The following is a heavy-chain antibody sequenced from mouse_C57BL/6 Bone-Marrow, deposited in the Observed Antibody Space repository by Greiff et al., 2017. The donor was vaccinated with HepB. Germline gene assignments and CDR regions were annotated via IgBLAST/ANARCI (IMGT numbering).Heavy chain of an antibody. CDR3: ARDYYGSSYGVLDV. V-gene: IGHV1-26*01. CDR1: GYTFTDYY. CDR2: INPNNGGT. J-gene: IGHJ1*03. Sequence: EVQLQQSGPELVKPGASVKISCKASGYTFTDYYMNWVKQSHGKSLEWIGDINPNNGGTSYNQKFKGKATLTVDKSSSTAYMELRSLTSEDSAVYYCARDYYGSSYGVLDVWGTGTTVTVSS. D-gene: IGHD1-1*01.